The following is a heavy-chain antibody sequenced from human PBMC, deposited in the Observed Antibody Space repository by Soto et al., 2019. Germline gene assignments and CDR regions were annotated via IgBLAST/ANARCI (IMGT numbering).Heavy chain of an antibody. V-gene: IGHV4-34*01. Sequence: SETLSLTCAVYGGSFSGYYWSWIRQPPGKGLEWIGEINHSGSTNYNPSLKSRVTISVDTSKNQFSLKLSSVTAADTAVYYCARLGPDYGDYSTPEVGYWGQGTLVTVSS. CDR2: INHSGST. D-gene: IGHD4-17*01. CDR3: ARLGPDYGDYSTPEVGY. J-gene: IGHJ4*02. CDR1: GGSFSGYY.